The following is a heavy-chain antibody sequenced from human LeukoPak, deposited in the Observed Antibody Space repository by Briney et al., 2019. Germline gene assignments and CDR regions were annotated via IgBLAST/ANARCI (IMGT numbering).Heavy chain of an antibody. CDR3: ARGDLTDAFDI. CDR1: GFTFDDHA. CDR2: ITWNSGSV. D-gene: IGHD4/OR15-4a*01. J-gene: IGHJ3*02. Sequence: PGGSLRLSCAASGFTFDDHAMHWVRQAPGKGLEWVSGITWNSGSVGYADSVRGRFTISRDSAKYSLYLQMNSLRADDTALYYCARGDLTDAFDIWGQGTMVTVSS. V-gene: IGHV3-9*01.